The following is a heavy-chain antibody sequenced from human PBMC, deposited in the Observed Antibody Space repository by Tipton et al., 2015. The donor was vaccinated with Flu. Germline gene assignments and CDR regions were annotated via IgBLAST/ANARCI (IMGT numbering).Heavy chain of an antibody. D-gene: IGHD3-10*01. CDR2: VSYSGIT. CDR3: ARNGGSYSYQH. CDR1: GGPISSYY. J-gene: IGHJ1*01. V-gene: IGHV4-59*13. Sequence: TLSLTCTVSGGPISSYYWSWLRQPPGKGLEWIGFVSYSGITNYNPSLKGRVTMSLDASKNHFSPSLSSVTAADTAVYYCARNGGSYSYQHWGQGTLVTVSS.